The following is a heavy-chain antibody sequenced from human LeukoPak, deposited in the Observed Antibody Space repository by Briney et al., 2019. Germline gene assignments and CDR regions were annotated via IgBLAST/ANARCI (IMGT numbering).Heavy chain of an antibody. CDR3: ARDWYTAERWTIYYSYYIDV. D-gene: IGHD4-23*01. CDR2: ITTSSSDM. V-gene: IGHV3-21*01. J-gene: IGHJ6*03. CDR1: GFTFSVYS. Sequence: GGSLRLSCAASGFTFSVYSMNWVRQAPGKGLGWVSSITTSSSDMYYADSVKGRFTISRDNAKNSLFLQMNSLRAEDTAVYYCARDWYTAERWTIYYSYYIDVWGKGTTVTVSS.